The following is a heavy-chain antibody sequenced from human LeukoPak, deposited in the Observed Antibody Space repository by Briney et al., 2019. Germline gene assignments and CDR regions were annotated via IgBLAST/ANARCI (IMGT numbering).Heavy chain of an antibody. J-gene: IGHJ6*02. D-gene: IGHD2-2*01. CDR3: ARGPQRGAAANYYPMDV. CDR1: GFTLSNYW. V-gene: IGHV3-74*01. CDR2: STSDLSTE. Sequence: GGSLRLCCAVSGFTLSNYWMHWVRQAPGMGLVWVSRSTSDLSTETYADSVKGRFTISRDNAKSTLYLQMNSLRVEDTAVYYCARGPQRGAAANYYPMDVWGQGTTVTVSS.